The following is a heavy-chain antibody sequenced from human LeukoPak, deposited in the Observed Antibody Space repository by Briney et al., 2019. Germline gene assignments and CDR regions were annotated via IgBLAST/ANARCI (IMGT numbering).Heavy chain of an antibody. CDR1: GGSISSGSYY. CDR3: AREGRWGGSSSLHYYYYYMDV. J-gene: IGHJ6*03. CDR2: IYTSGST. Sequence: PSQTLSLTCTVSGGSISSGSYYWSWIRQPAGKGLEWIGRIYTSGSTNYNPSLKSRVTISVDTSKNQFSLKLSSVTAADTAVYYCAREGRWGGSSSLHYYYYYMDVWGKGTTVTVSS. V-gene: IGHV4-61*02. D-gene: IGHD6-6*01.